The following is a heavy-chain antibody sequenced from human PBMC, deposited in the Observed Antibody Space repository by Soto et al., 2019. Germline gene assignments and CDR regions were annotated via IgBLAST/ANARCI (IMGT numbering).Heavy chain of an antibody. V-gene: IGHV4-39*01. D-gene: IGHD3-10*01. CDR2: IYYSGST. CDR1: GCSISRSSYY. J-gene: IGHJ6*03. Sequence: SESLSLTCTVSGCSISRSSYYWGWIRQPPGKGLEWIGSIYYSGSTYYNPSLKSRVIISVDTSKNQFSLKLSSVTAADTAVYYCARHGLKYGSGSYYKGPGYYYYMDVWGKGTTVTVSS. CDR3: ARHGLKYGSGSYYKGPGYYYYMDV.